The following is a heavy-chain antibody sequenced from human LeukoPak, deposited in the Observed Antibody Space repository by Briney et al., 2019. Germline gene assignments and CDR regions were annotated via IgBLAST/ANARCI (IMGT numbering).Heavy chain of an antibody. Sequence: PSQTLSLTCTVSGGSINSGGYYWSWIRQHPGKGLEWIGYIYYSGSTYYNPSLKSRVTISVDTSKNQFSLKLSSVTAADTAVYYCAVSSSSWYYTWGQGTLVTVSS. V-gene: IGHV4-31*03. CDR1: GGSINSGGYY. CDR3: AVSSSSWYYT. CDR2: IYYSGST. D-gene: IGHD6-13*01. J-gene: IGHJ5*02.